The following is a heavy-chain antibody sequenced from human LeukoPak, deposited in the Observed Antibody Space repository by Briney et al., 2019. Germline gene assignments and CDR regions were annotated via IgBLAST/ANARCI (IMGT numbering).Heavy chain of an antibody. CDR1: GITFSSYA. J-gene: IGHJ4*02. Sequence: PGGSLRLSCAASGITFSSYAMHWVRQAPGKGLEWVAVISYDGSNKYYADSVKGRFTISRDNSKNTLYLQMNSLRAEDTAVYYCARDPSYSGYDYLADSPYFDYWGQGTLVAVSS. CDR2: ISYDGSNK. V-gene: IGHV3-30*04. D-gene: IGHD5-12*01. CDR3: ARDPSYSGYDYLADSPYFDY.